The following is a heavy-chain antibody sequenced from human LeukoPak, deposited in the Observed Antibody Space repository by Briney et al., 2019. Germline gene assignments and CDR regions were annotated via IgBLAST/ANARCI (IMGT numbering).Heavy chain of an antibody. Sequence: SETLSLTCTVSGVTISSSSYYWGWIRQPPGKGLEWSGSIYYSGSTYYNPSLKSRTTISVDTSKNQFSLKLSSVAAAETAVYYCARWAEYTAHAFDIWGQGTMVTVSS. CDR2: IYYSGST. D-gene: IGHD1-1*01. CDR1: GVTISSSSYY. V-gene: IGHV4-39*01. J-gene: IGHJ3*02. CDR3: ARWAEYTAHAFDI.